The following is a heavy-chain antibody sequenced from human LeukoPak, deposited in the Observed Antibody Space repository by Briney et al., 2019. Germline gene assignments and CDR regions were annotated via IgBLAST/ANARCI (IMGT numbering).Heavy chain of an antibody. CDR3: ARDRIRGDKRGYYYYGMDV. D-gene: IGHD4-17*01. CDR1: GFTVSSNY. Sequence: PGGSLRLSCAASGFTVSSNYMSWVRQAPGKGLEWVSVIYSGGSTYYADSVKGRFTISRDNSKNTLYLQMNSLRAEDTAVYYCARDRIRGDKRGYYYYGMDVWGQGTTVTVSS. V-gene: IGHV3-53*01. J-gene: IGHJ6*02. CDR2: IYSGGST.